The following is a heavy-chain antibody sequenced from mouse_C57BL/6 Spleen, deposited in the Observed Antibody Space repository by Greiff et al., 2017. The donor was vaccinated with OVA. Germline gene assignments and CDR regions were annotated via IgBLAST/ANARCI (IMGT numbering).Heavy chain of an antibody. V-gene: IGHV1-42*01. CDR1: GYSFTGYY. CDR2: INPSTGGT. CDR3: ALVTTVVADFDY. J-gene: IGHJ2*01. Sequence: VQLQQSGPELVKPGASVKISCKASGYSFTGYYMNWVKQSPEKSLEWIGEINPSTGGTTYNQKFKAKATLTVDKSSSTAYMQLKSLTSEDSAVYYGALVTTVVADFDYWGQGTTLTVSS. D-gene: IGHD1-1*01.